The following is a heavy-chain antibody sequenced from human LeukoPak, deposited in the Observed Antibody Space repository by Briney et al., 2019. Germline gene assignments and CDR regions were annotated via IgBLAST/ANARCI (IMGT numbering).Heavy chain of an antibody. V-gene: IGHV3-7*03. CDR1: GFTFSNYW. Sequence: PGGSLRLSCAASGFTFSNYWMSWVRQAPGKGLEWVANIKQDGSEKDYVDSVKGRFTISRDNAKNSLFLQVNSLRAEDTAVYYCAKDGGLWVSAHWGDSWGRGTLVTVSS. CDR3: AKDGGLWVSAHWGDS. CDR2: IKQDGSEK. D-gene: IGHD7-27*01. J-gene: IGHJ4*02.